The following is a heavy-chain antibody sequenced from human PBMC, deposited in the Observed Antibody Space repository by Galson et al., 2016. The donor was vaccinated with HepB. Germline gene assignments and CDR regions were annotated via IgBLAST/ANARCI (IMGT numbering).Heavy chain of an antibody. J-gene: IGHJ4*02. CDR2: IAYSGNT. CDR3: ARTGNFDY. D-gene: IGHD1-1*01. Sequence: SETLSLTCTISRGSISSYYWSWIRQPPGKGLEWIGYIAYSGNTHYNPSLKSRVPIPLDKSKDQVSLKLRSVTPPDTAVYYCARTGNFDYWGQGTLVAVPS. V-gene: IGHV4-59*01. CDR1: RGSISSYY.